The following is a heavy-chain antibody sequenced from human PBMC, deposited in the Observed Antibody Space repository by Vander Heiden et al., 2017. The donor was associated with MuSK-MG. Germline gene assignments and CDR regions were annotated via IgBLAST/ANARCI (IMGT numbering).Heavy chain of an antibody. J-gene: IGHJ6*03. CDR1: GFTFSSYP. CDR3: AKDLNHGDYADYYYYMDV. V-gene: IGHV3-23*01. D-gene: IGHD4-17*01. Sequence: VQLLESGGGLVQPGGSLRLSCAASGFTFSSYPMSWVRPAPGKGLEWVSAISGSGGSTYYADSVKGRFTISRDNSKNTLYLQMNSLRAEDTAVYYCAKDLNHGDYADYYYYMDVWGKGTTVTVSS. CDR2: ISGSGGST.